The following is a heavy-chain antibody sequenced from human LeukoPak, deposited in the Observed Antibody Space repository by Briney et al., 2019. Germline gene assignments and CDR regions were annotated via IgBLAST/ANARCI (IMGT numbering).Heavy chain of an antibody. Sequence: RSETLSLTCAVYGGSFSGYYWSWIRQPPGKGLEWIGEINHSGSTNYNPSLKSRVTISVDTSKNQFSLKLSSVTAADTAVYYCARDGSVLWGGYHSISYNYYMDVWGEGTTVTVSS. V-gene: IGHV4-34*01. CDR1: GGSFSGYY. CDR3: ARDGSVLWGGYHSISYNYYMDV. J-gene: IGHJ6*03. CDR2: INHSGST. D-gene: IGHD3-3*01.